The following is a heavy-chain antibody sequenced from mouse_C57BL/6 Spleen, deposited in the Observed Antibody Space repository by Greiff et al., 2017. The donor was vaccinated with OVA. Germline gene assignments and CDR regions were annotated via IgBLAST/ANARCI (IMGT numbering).Heavy chain of an antibody. J-gene: IGHJ4*01. Sequence: EVKLVESGGGLVQPGGSLSLSCAASGFTFTDYYMSWVRQPPGKALEWLGFIRNKANGYTTEYSASVKGRFTISRDNSQSILYLQMNALRAEDSATYYCASLYDYLYYAMDYWGQGTSVTVSS. D-gene: IGHD2-4*01. V-gene: IGHV7-3*01. CDR2: IRNKANGYTT. CDR1: GFTFTDYY. CDR3: ASLYDYLYYAMDY.